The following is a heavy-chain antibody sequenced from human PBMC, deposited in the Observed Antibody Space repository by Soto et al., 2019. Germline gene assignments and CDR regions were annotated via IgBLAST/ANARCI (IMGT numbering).Heavy chain of an antibody. CDR2: IYYSGST. CDR1: GGSISSSNYY. V-gene: IGHV4-39*01. CDR3: ARHSASSWSYYYYMDV. J-gene: IGHJ6*03. Sequence: SETLSLTCTVSGGSISSSNYYWGWIRQPPGKGLEWIGSIYYSGSTYYNPSLKSRVTISVDMSKNQFSLKLSSVIAADTAVYYCARHSASSWSYYYYMDVWGKGTTVTVSS. D-gene: IGHD3-3*01.